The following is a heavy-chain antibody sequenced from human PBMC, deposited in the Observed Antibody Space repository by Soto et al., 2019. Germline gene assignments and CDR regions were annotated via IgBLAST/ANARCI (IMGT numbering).Heavy chain of an antibody. V-gene: IGHV3-21*01. CDR1: GFSFSDYS. CDR2: ISGSSSYI. J-gene: IGHJ6*03. D-gene: IGHD2-2*01. CDR3: ARDGAYCSGTGCRDYYHYMDV. Sequence: EVQLVESGGGLVKPGGSLRLSCAASGFSFSDYSMNWVRQAPGKGLEWVSSISGSSSYIYYADSLKGRVTVSRDNAEKSLYLQMNSLRAEDTAVYYCARDGAYCSGTGCRDYYHYMDVSGKGTTVTVSS.